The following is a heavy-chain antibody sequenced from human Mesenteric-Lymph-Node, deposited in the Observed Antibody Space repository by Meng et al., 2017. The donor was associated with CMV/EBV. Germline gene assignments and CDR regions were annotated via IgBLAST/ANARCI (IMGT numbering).Heavy chain of an antibody. Sequence: ASVKVSCKASGYTFTSYGISWVRQAPGQGLEWMGWISAYNGNTNYAQKLQGRVTMTTDTSTSTAYMELRSLRSDDTAVYYCARDRGSIAARPSYYYGMDVWGQGTTVTSP. CDR3: ARDRGSIAARPSYYYGMDV. CDR1: GYTFTSYG. CDR2: ISAYNGNT. J-gene: IGHJ6*02. D-gene: IGHD6-6*01. V-gene: IGHV1-18*01.